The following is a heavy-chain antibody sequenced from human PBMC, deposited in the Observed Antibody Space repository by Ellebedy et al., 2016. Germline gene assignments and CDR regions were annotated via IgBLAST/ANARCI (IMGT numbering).Heavy chain of an antibody. D-gene: IGHD3-22*01. V-gene: IGHV3-30-3*01. CDR3: ARDRPYFDTSVSHPALDY. CDR2: ISHDGAKT. Sequence: GGSLKISXAASGFTFRTYDMHWVRQAPGKWLEWVALISHDGAKTYYAESVKGRFTISRDNSKTTLYLQMNSLRVDDTAVYYCARDRPYFDTSVSHPALDYWGQGTLVTVS. CDR1: GFTFRTYD. J-gene: IGHJ4*02.